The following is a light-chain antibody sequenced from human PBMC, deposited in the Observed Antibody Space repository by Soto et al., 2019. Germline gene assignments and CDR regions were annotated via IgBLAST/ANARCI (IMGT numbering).Light chain of an antibody. Sequence: QSVLTQPPSVSEAPRQRVTISSSGSSSNIGNNAVNWYQQLPGKAPKLLIYYDDLLPSGVSDRFSGSKSGTSASLAISGLQSEDEADYYCAAWDDSLNGPVFGTGTKVTVL. CDR3: AAWDDSLNGPV. CDR2: YDD. J-gene: IGLJ1*01. CDR1: SSNIGNNA. V-gene: IGLV1-36*01.